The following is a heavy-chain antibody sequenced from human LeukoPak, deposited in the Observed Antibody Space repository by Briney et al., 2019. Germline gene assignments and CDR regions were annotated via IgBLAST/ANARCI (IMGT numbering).Heavy chain of an antibody. J-gene: IGHJ4*02. CDR1: GFTFSSYG. CDR2: IWYDGSNK. Sequence: GRSLRLSCAASGFTFSSYGMHWVRQAPGKGLEWVAAIWYDGSNKYYADSVKGRFTISRDNSKNTLYLQMNSLRAEDTAVYYCARDLLGDDPNDYWGQGTLVTVSS. D-gene: IGHD2-21*02. V-gene: IGHV3-33*01. CDR3: ARDLLGDDPNDY.